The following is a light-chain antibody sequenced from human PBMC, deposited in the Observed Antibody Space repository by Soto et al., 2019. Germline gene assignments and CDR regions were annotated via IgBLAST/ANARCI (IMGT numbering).Light chain of an antibody. CDR2: GAS. CDR3: QQYGTSRWT. V-gene: IGKV3-20*01. Sequence: ELVLTQSPGTLSLSPGERATLSCRASQSVDSAYLAWYQQKPGQAPKLLIFGASSRATGIPDRFSGSGSGTDFALTISRLEPGDFAVYYCQQYGTSRWTFGQGTKVDIK. CDR1: QSVDSAY. J-gene: IGKJ1*01.